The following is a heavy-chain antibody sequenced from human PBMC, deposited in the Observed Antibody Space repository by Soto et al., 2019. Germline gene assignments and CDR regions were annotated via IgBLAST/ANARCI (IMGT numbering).Heavy chain of an antibody. J-gene: IGHJ5*02. CDR1: GYIFINYY. D-gene: IGHD3-10*01. CDR3: ARAGSGSFYHWLDP. CDR2: INPSGGSA. Sequence: RASVKVSCKASGYIFINYYMHWVRQAPGQGLEWMGIINPSGGSATYSQKFQGRVTMTRDTSTSTVYMELSSLRSEDSAVYYCARAGSGSFYHWLDPWGQGTLVTVSS. V-gene: IGHV1-46*01.